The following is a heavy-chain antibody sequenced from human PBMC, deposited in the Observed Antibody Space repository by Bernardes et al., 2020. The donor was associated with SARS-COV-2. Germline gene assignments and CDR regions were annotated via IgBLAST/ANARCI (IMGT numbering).Heavy chain of an antibody. CDR2: ISYDGSNK. CDR3: SGSLSYYGMDV. CDR1: GFTFSSYG. V-gene: IGHV3-30*03. J-gene: IGHJ6*02. D-gene: IGHD6-13*01. Sequence: GGSLRLSCAASGFTFSSYGMHWVRQAPGKGLEWVAVISYDGSNKYYADSVKGRFTISRDNSKNTLYLQMNSLRAEDTAVYYCSGSLSYYGMDVCGQGTTVTVAS.